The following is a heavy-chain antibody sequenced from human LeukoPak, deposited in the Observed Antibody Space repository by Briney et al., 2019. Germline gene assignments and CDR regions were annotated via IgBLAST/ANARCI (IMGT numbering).Heavy chain of an antibody. CDR3: ARDLDVVVGPAHYDALDL. J-gene: IGHJ3*01. D-gene: IGHD2-15*01. CDR2: ICSSGSAI. CDR1: GFTFSDYY. Sequence: GGALRLSCAASGFTFSDYYINWIRQAPGKGLEWVSSICSSGSAIFYADSVRGRFTISRDNAKNSLFLQTNSLRAEDTAVYYCARDLDVVVGPAHYDALDLWGQGTTVTVS. V-gene: IGHV3-11*04.